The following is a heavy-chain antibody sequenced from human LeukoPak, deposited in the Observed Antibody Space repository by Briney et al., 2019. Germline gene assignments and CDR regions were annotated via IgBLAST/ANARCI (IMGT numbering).Heavy chain of an antibody. CDR3: WGSYRPDFDY. CDR2: IKSKTDGGTT. D-gene: IGHD3-16*02. CDR1: GFTFSSYG. Sequence: GGSLRLSCAASGFTFSSYGMHWVRQAPGKGLEWVGRIKSKTDGGTTDYAAPVKGRFTISRDDSKNTLYLQMNSLKTEDTAVYYVWGSYRPDFDYWGQGTLVTVSS. J-gene: IGHJ4*02. V-gene: IGHV3-15*01.